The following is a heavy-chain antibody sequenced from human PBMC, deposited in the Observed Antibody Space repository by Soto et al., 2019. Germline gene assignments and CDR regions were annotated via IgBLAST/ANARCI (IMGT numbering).Heavy chain of an antibody. CDR2: INPNSGGT. V-gene: IGHV1-2*02. CDR3: ARAAPYGDYSY. CDR1: GYTFTGYY. J-gene: IGHJ4*02. D-gene: IGHD4-17*01. Sequence: ASGKVSCKASGYTFTGYYMRWVRQAPGQGLEWMGWINPNSGGTNYAQKFQGRVTMTRDTSISTAYMELSRLRSDETAVYYCARAAPYGDYSYWGQGSLVTVSS.